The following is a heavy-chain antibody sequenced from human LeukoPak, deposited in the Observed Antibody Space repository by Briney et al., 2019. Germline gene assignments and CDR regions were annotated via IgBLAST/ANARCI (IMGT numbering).Heavy chain of an antibody. Sequence: SETLSLTCAVSGVSISSTNWWSWVRQPPGKGLEWIGEIHHSGSTNYNPSLKSRVTISVDKSNNQFSLKLSSVTAADTAVYYCVGYDITNYPTHFDYWGQGTLVTVSS. CDR3: VGYDITNYPTHFDY. CDR1: GVSISSTNW. V-gene: IGHV4-4*02. J-gene: IGHJ4*02. CDR2: IHHSGST. D-gene: IGHD3-10*01.